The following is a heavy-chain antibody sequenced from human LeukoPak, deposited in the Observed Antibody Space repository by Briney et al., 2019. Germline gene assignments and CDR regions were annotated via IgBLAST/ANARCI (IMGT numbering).Heavy chain of an antibody. CDR1: GGSFSGYY. J-gene: IGHJ4*02. CDR2: INHSGST. V-gene: IGHV4-34*01. Sequence: SETLSLTCAVYGGSFSGYYWSWIRQPPGKGLEWIGEINHSGSTNYNPSLKSRVTISVDTSKNQFSLKLSSVTAADTAVYYCARVLSPYYYDSSGYLSDYWGQGTLVTVSS. D-gene: IGHD3-22*01. CDR3: ARVLSPYYYDSSGYLSDY.